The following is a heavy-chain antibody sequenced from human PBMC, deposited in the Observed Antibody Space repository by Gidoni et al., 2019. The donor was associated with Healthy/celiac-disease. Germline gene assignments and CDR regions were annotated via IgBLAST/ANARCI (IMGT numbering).Heavy chain of an antibody. CDR3: ARDYGGDYGMDV. J-gene: IGHJ6*02. Sequence: EVQLVESGGGLIQPGGSLRLSCAASGFTVSSNYMSWVRQAPGKGLEWVSVIDSGGSTYYADSVTGRFTISRDNSKHTLYLQMNSLRAEDTAVYYCARDYGGDYGMDVWGQGTTVTVSS. V-gene: IGHV3-53*01. CDR1: GFTVSSNY. D-gene: IGHD4-17*01. CDR2: IDSGGST.